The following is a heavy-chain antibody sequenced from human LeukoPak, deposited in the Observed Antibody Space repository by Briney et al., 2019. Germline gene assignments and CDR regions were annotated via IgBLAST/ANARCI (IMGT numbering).Heavy chain of an antibody. CDR2: IYYSGST. V-gene: IGHV4-30-4*02. CDR1: GGSISSGDYY. J-gene: IGHJ4*02. D-gene: IGHD4-17*01. CDR3: ARSLTVTKNFDY. Sequence: SETLSLTCTVSGGSISSGDYYWSWIRQPPGKGLEWIGYIYYSGSTYYNPSLKSRVTISVDTSKNRFSLKLSSVTAADTAVYYCARSLTVTKNFDYWGQGTLVTVSS.